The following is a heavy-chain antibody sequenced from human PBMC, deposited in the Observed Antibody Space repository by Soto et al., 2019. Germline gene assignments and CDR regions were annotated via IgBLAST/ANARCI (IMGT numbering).Heavy chain of an antibody. CDR3: AKAEYSSSDNFDY. CDR2: ISGSGGST. Sequence: GSLRLSCAASGFTFSSYAMSWVRQAPGKGLEWVSAISGSGGSTYYADSVKGRFTISRDNSKNTLYLQMNSLRAEYTAVYYCAKAEYSSSDNFDYWGQGTLVTVSS. J-gene: IGHJ4*02. V-gene: IGHV3-23*01. D-gene: IGHD6-6*01. CDR1: GFTFSSYA.